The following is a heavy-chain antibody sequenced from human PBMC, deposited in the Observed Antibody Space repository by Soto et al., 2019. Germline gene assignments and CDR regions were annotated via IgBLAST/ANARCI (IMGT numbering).Heavy chain of an antibody. CDR3: TRDASRETSDRGWFDR. CDR2: ISSNISYI. J-gene: IGHJ5*02. D-gene: IGHD3-10*01. Sequence: VGSLILSCASSVFTFVRFTVNWVRQAPVKWLEWVSTISSNISYIYYTDALRGLFTISRDNAKNSLHLQMNSLRAEDTGVYYCTRDASRETSDRGWFDRWGQGTMVTVS. CDR1: VFTFVRFT. V-gene: IGHV3-21*01.